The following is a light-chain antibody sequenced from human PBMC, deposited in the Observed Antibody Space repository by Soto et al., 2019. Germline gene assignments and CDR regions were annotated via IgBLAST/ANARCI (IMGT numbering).Light chain of an antibody. J-gene: IGKJ1*01. Sequence: DIQLTQSPSFLSASVGDRVTITCRASQGISSYLAGYHQKPGKAPNLLIYAASTLQSGVPSRFSGSGSGTEVTLTISSLQPEYFATYYCQHLNGYPRTFGQGTEVEIK. CDR2: AAS. CDR3: QHLNGYPRT. V-gene: IGKV1-9*01. CDR1: QGISSY.